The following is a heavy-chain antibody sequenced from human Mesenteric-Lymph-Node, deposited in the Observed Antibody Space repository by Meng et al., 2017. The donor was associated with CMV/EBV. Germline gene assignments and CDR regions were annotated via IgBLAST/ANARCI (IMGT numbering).Heavy chain of an antibody. D-gene: IGHD3-10*01. CDR1: GFTFSNYW. Sequence: GGSLRLSCAASGFTFSNYWMHWARQAPGKGLVWVSRINTDGTITNYADSVKGRFTISRDNAKNALYLQMNSLRPDDVAFYYCAKDIGEQLPPLGFDYWGQGTLVTVSS. CDR3: AKDIGEQLPPLGFDY. V-gene: IGHV3-74*01. CDR2: INTDGTIT. J-gene: IGHJ4*02.